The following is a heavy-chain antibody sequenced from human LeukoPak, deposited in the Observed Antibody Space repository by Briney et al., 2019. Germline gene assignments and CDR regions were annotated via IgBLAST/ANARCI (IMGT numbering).Heavy chain of an antibody. V-gene: IGHV4-4*02. D-gene: IGHD5-12*01. Sequence: SETLSLTCGVSGASIVSSNWWNWVRQPPGKGLEWIGEIYHTGSTHYSPSLKGRVTISVDKSKNQFSLKVSSVTAADTAVYYCARGYSGYALGYWGQGTLVTVPS. CDR2: IYHTGST. CDR1: GASIVSSNW. J-gene: IGHJ4*02. CDR3: ARGYSGYALGY.